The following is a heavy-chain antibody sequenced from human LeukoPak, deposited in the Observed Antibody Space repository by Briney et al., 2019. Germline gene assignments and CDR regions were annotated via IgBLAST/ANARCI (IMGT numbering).Heavy chain of an antibody. J-gene: IGHJ3*02. CDR2: IYYSGST. CDR3: ARFPIAAAGKGEAFDI. Sequence: SETLSLTCTVSGGSISSYYWSWIRQPPGKGLEWIGYIYYSGSTNYNPPLKRRVTISVDTSKTQFSLKLSSVTAAGTAVYYCARFPIAAAGKGEAFDIWGQGTMVTVSS. V-gene: IGHV4-59*01. D-gene: IGHD6-13*01. CDR1: GGSISSYY.